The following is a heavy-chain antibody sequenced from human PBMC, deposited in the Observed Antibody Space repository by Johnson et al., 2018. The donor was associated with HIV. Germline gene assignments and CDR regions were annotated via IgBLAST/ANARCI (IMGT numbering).Heavy chain of an antibody. D-gene: IGHD6-13*01. V-gene: IGHV3-33*06. CDR3: AKCIWGSSLIDAFDV. J-gene: IGHJ3*01. Sequence: QVQLVESGGGVVQPGRSLRLSCAASGFTFSSYGMHWVRQAPGKGLEWVAVMWYDGSNEYYADSVKGRFSISRDNSKNTLYLQMNSLRVEDTAVYYCAKCIWGSSLIDAFDVWGQGTMVTVSS. CDR2: MWYDGSNE. CDR1: GFTFSSYG.